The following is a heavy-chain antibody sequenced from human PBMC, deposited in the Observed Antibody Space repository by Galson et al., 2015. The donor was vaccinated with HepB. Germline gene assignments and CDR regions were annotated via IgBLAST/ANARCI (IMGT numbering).Heavy chain of an antibody. CDR3: ARAVYYDFWNGFGP. J-gene: IGHJ5*02. Sequence: ETLSLTCAVYGGSFSTHYWSWIRQPPGKGLEWIGEINHSGSTNYNPSLKSRVTISVATSKNRFSLRLSSVTAADTAVYYCARAVYYDFWNGFGPWGQGTLVTVSS. CDR2: INHSGST. D-gene: IGHD3-3*01. V-gene: IGHV4-34*01. CDR1: GGSFSTHY.